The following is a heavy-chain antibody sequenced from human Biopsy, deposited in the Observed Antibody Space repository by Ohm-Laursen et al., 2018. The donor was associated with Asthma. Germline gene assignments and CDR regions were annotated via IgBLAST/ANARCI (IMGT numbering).Heavy chain of an antibody. Sequence: SVKVSCKASGYPFIGYHIHWMRQAPGQGLEWMGRINPNSGATNYAQKFQGRVTMTWDTSISTAYMEVSRLRSDDTAVYYCARGQKSAGDRWFDPWGQGTLVTVSS. CDR1: GYPFIGYH. D-gene: IGHD6-13*01. J-gene: IGHJ5*02. CDR3: ARGQKSAGDRWFDP. V-gene: IGHV1-2*06. CDR2: INPNSGAT.